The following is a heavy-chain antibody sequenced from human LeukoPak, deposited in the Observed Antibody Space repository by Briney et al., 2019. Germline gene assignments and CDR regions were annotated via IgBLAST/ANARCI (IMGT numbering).Heavy chain of an antibody. CDR1: GGSISSSY. CDR3: ARGGYWFDS. D-gene: IGHD6-25*01. J-gene: IGHJ5*01. CDR2: IYYSGSI. V-gene: IGHV4-59*01. Sequence: SETLSLTCTVSGGSISSSYWSWIRQPPGKGLEWIAYIYYSGSIYYNPPLKSRATISVDTSKSQFSLKVNSVTAADTAVYYCARGGYWFDSWGQGTLVTVSS.